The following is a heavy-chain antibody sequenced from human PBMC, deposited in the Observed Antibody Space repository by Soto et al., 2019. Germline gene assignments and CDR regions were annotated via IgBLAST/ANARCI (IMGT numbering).Heavy chain of an antibody. Sequence: EVQVVESGGGLVQPGGSLRLSCAASGFTLSDHYMDWVRQAPGKGLEWVGRSRNKAKSYTTDYAASVKGRVTISRDDSKNSVYLQMRRLKTEDTAVYYSVRYDYGLPDVWRQGTTVTVSS. D-gene: IGHD4-17*01. V-gene: IGHV3-72*01. J-gene: IGHJ6*02. CDR2: SRNKAKSYTT. CDR1: GFTLSDHY. CDR3: VRYDYGLPDV.